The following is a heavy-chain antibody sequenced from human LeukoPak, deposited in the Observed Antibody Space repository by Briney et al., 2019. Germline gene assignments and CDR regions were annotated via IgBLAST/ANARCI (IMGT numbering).Heavy chain of an antibody. D-gene: IGHD2-8*01. J-gene: IGHJ4*02. Sequence: PGGSLRLSCAASGFTFRRYGMSWVRQAPGKGLEWVSAISGSGGSTFYSDSVKGRFTISRDNSKNTLYLQMNSLRAEDTAVYYCARQIKWSNNYWGQGTLVTVSS. V-gene: IGHV3-23*01. CDR1: GFTFRRYG. CDR3: ARQIKWSNNY. CDR2: ISGSGGST.